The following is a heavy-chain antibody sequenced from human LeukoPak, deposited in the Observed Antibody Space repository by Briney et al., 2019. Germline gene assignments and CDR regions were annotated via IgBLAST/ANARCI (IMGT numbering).Heavy chain of an antibody. V-gene: IGHV3-23*01. CDR3: ARDLVSRSNY. CDR1: GFTFSSYV. D-gene: IGHD6-6*01. J-gene: IGHJ4*02. CDR2: LSGSGGST. Sequence: PGGSLRLSCAASGFTFSSYVMSWVRQAPGRGLEWVSDLSGSGGSTYYADSVKGRFTISRDNSKNTLYLQMNSLRAEDTAVYYCARDLVSRSNYWGQGTPVTVSS.